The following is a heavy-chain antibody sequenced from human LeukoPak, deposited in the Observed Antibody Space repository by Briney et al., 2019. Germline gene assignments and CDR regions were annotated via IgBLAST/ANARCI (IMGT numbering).Heavy chain of an antibody. CDR1: GGSISSYY. J-gene: IGHJ6*03. D-gene: IGHD5-18*01. CDR2: IYYSGST. V-gene: IGHV4-59*01. Sequence: SETLSLTCTVSGGSISSYYWSWIRHPPGKGLEWIGYIYYSGSTNYNPSLKSRVTISVDTSKNQFSLKLSSVTAADTAVYYCARASSYGHGWYYYHYMDVWGKGTTVTVSS. CDR3: ARASSYGHGWYYYHYMDV.